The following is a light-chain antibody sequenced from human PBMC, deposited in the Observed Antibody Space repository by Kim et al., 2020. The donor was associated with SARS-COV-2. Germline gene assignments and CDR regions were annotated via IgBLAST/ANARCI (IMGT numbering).Light chain of an antibody. CDR3: QQYNNWPPAYT. J-gene: IGKJ2*01. V-gene: IGKV3-15*01. CDR2: GAS. Sequence: EIVMTQSPATLSVSPGERATLSCRASQSVKNNLAWYQQKPGQAPRLLMYGASTRATDIPARFSASGSGTEFTLTISSLQSEDFAVYYCQQYNNWPPAYTFGQGTKREI. CDR1: QSVKNN.